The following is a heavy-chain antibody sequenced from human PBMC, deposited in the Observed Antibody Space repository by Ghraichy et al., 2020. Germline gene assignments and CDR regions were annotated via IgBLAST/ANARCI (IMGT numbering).Heavy chain of an antibody. Sequence: SQTLSLTCAVYGGSFSGYYWSWIRQPPGKGLEWIGEINHSGSTNYNPSLKSRVTISVDTSKNQFSLKLSSVTAADTAVYYCARRMVTRRNFDYWGQGTLVTVSS. CDR3: ARRMVTRRNFDY. V-gene: IGHV4-34*01. CDR2: INHSGST. J-gene: IGHJ4*02. D-gene: IGHD2-21*02. CDR1: GGSFSGYY.